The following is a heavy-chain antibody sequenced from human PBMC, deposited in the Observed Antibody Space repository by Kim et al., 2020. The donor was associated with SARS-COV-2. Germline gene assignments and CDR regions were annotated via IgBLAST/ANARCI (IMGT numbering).Heavy chain of an antibody. Sequence: YADSVKGRFTISRDNSKNTLYLQMNSLRAEDTAVYYCARDLECGGSEDYWGQGTLVTVSS. J-gene: IGHJ4*02. CDR3: ARDLECGGSEDY. V-gene: IGHV3-33*01. D-gene: IGHD3-16*01.